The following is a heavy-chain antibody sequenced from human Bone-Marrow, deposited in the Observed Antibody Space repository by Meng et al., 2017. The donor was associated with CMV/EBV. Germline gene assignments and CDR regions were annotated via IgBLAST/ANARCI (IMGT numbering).Heavy chain of an antibody. V-gene: IGHV3-21*01. CDR1: GFTFSTYS. CDR3: ARGGVVIPFDY. Sequence: GGSLRLSCSASGFTFSTYSMNWVRQAPGKGLEWVSSISPTSSYIFYADSVKGRFTISRDNAQNSVYLQMNSLRAEDTAVYYCARGGVVIPFDYWGQGTLVTVSS. D-gene: IGHD3-3*01. CDR2: ISPTSSYI. J-gene: IGHJ4*02.